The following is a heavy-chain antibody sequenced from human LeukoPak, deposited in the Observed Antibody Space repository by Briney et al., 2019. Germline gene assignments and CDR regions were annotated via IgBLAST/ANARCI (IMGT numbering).Heavy chain of an antibody. V-gene: IGHV1-18*01. CDR2: ISAYNGNT. CDR1: GYTFTSYG. Sequence: ASVKVSCKASGYTFTSYGISWVRQAPGQGLEWMGWISAYNGNTNYAQKLQGRVTMTTDTSTTKASMELRSLRSDDTAVYYCALRITIGRGVQGAFDIWGQGTMVTVSS. D-gene: IGHD3-10*01. J-gene: IGHJ3*02. CDR3: ALRITIGRGVQGAFDI.